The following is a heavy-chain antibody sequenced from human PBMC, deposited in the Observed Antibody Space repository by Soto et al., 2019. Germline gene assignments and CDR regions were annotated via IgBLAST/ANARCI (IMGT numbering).Heavy chain of an antibody. D-gene: IGHD3-22*01. CDR2: ISSSSSYI. CDR1: GFTFSSYS. Sequence: GGSLRLSCAASGFTFSSYSMNWVRQAPGKGLEWVSSISSSSSYIYYADSVKGRFTISRDNAKNSLYLQMNSLRAEDTAVYYCARDLGKYYHDTSGYSLAKVANLKAFDYWGQGTLVTVSS. J-gene: IGHJ4*02. V-gene: IGHV3-21*01. CDR3: ARDLGKYYHDTSGYSLAKVANLKAFDY.